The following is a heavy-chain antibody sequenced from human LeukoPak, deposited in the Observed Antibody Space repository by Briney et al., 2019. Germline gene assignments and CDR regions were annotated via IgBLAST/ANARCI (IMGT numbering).Heavy chain of an antibody. CDR2: IKQDGSQR. Sequence: GGSLRRSCTASGFTFSDYWMTWVRQAPGKGPEWVANIKQDGSQRYYVDSVRGQFTISRDNAKNSLFLQMHGLRAEDTAVYYCARRGGSSSRRSPIDYWGQGTLVTVSS. CDR3: ARRGGSSSRRSPIDY. V-gene: IGHV3-7*01. D-gene: IGHD6-6*01. CDR1: GFTFSDYW. J-gene: IGHJ4*02.